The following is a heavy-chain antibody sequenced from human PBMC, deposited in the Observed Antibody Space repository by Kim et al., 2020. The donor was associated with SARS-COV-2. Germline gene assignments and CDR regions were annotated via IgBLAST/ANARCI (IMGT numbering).Heavy chain of an antibody. V-gene: IGHV3-74*01. CDR3: ARDLTGSGSV. Sequence: GGSLRLSCAASGFTFNNYWMHCVRQAPGKGLVWVSRINTDGTITNYADSVNGRFTISRDNAKSTLSLQMNSLRGEDTAVYYCARDLTGSGSVRGQGTLVTVSS. CDR1: GFTFNNYW. D-gene: IGHD3-9*01. J-gene: IGHJ4*02. CDR2: INTDGTIT.